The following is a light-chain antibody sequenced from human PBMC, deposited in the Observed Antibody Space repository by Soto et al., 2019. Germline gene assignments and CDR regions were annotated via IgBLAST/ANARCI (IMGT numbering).Light chain of an antibody. CDR2: DAS. CDR3: QQYGNLPPYT. V-gene: IGKV1-33*01. Sequence: DIQVTQSPSSLSASVGDRVTITCQASQNISNSLNWYQQKPRKAPKLMTYDASNLETGVPSRFSGSGSGTDFIFTISSLQPEDLAIYYCQQYGNLPPYTFGQGTKLEI. J-gene: IGKJ2*01. CDR1: QNISNS.